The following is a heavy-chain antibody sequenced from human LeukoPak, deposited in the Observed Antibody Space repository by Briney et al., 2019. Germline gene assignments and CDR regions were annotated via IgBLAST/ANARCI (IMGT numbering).Heavy chain of an antibody. CDR1: GFTFSSYA. CDR3: AAPETWGDYFDY. Sequence: GGSLRLSCAASGFTFSSYAMSWVRQAPGEGREWVSAISGSGGSTYYADSVKGRFTISRDNSKNTLYLQMNSLRAEDTAVYYCAAPETWGDYFDYWGQGTLVTVSS. V-gene: IGHV3-23*01. D-gene: IGHD3-16*01. CDR2: ISGSGGST. J-gene: IGHJ4*02.